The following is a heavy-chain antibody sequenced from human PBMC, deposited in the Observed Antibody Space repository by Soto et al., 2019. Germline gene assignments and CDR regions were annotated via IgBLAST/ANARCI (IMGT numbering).Heavy chain of an antibody. Sequence: ASVKVSCKASGYTFTSYDINWVRQATGQGLEWMGWMNPNSGNTGYAQKFQGRVTMTRNTSISTAYMELSSLRAEDTAVYYCARARRITIFGAVIIPGRSFDPWGQGTLVTVAS. CDR1: GYTFTSYD. V-gene: IGHV1-8*01. D-gene: IGHD3-3*01. CDR3: ARARRITIFGAVIIPGRSFDP. J-gene: IGHJ5*02. CDR2: MNPNSGNT.